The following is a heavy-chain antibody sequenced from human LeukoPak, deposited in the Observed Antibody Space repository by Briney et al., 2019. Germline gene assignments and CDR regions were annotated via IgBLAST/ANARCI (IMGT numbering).Heavy chain of an antibody. Sequence: PGGSLRLSCAASGFTFSDHYMDWVRQAPGKGLEWVGRTRNKANSYTTEYAASVKGRFTISRDDSKNSLYLQMNSLKTEDTAVYYCASPGITGTSLDYWGQGTLVTVSS. D-gene: IGHD1-20*01. CDR1: GFTFSDHY. J-gene: IGHJ4*02. V-gene: IGHV3-72*01. CDR3: ASPGITGTSLDY. CDR2: TRNKANSYTT.